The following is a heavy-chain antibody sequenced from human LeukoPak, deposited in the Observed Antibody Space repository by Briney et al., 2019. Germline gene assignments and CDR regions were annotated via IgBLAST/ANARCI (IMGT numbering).Heavy chain of an antibody. Sequence: ASVKVSCKASGYTFTDHYMHWVRQAPGQGLEWMGWINLNSGGTNYAQKFQGRVTMTRDTSISTAYMELSRLRSDDTAVYYCARDFVTVTTRPLDPWGQGTLVTVSS. J-gene: IGHJ5*02. CDR2: INLNSGGT. CDR1: GYTFTDHY. CDR3: ARDFVTVTTRPLDP. D-gene: IGHD4-17*01. V-gene: IGHV1-2*02.